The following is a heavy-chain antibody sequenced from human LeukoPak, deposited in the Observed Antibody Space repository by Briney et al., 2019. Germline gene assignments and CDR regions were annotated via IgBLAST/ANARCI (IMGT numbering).Heavy chain of an antibody. CDR1: GFTFSSNY. J-gene: IGHJ4*02. CDR3: ARGEDYGDYFDY. CDR2: IYSAGST. Sequence: GRSLRLSCAASGFTFSSNYMNWVRQAPGKGLEWVSVIYSAGSTYYADSVRGRFTVSRDNSKNTLYLQMNSLRAEDTAVYYCARGEDYGDYFDYWGQGTLVTVSS. V-gene: IGHV3-53*01. D-gene: IGHD4-17*01.